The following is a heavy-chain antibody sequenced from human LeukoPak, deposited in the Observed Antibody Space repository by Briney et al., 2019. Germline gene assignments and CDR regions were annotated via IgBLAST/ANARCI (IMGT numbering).Heavy chain of an antibody. CDR2: INSDGSST. Sequence: GGSLRLSCAASGFTFSSYWMHWVRQAPGKGLVWVSRINSDGSSTSYADSVKGRFTISRDNAKNTLYLQMNSLRAEDTAVYYCAREMKDSSGYYYQAIDYWGQGTLVTVSS. CDR1: GFTFSSYW. J-gene: IGHJ4*02. V-gene: IGHV3-74*01. D-gene: IGHD3-22*01. CDR3: AREMKDSSGYYYQAIDY.